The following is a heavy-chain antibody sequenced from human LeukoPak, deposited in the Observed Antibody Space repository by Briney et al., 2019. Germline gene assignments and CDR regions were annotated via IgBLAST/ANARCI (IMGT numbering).Heavy chain of an antibody. V-gene: IGHV4-39*07. CDR1: GGSLSSSIYY. CDR3: ARFAPPGRTAYFDY. D-gene: IGHD2-21*02. J-gene: IGHJ4*02. CDR2: IYYSGTT. Sequence: PSETLSLTCTVSGGSLSSSIYYWGWVRQTPRKGLEWIGSIYYSGTTYYSPSLNSRATISVDTSKNQFSLKVTSVTAADTAVYYCARFAPPGRTAYFDYWGRGTLVTVSS.